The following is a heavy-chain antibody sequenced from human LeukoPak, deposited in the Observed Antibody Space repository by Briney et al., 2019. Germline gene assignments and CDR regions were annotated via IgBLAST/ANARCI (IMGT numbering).Heavy chain of an antibody. J-gene: IGHJ6*02. V-gene: IGHV3-13*01. CDR1: GFPLSNYY. CDR3: AREYVLAVAGTNYYYGMDV. D-gene: IGHD6-19*01. Sequence: GGSLRLSCAASGFPLSNYYMHWVRQRPGKGLEWVSIIGTAGDTYYADSVKGRFTISRESAMNSLYLQMNSLRGGDTAVYYCAREYVLAVAGTNYYYGMDVWGQGTAVTVSS. CDR2: IGTAGDT.